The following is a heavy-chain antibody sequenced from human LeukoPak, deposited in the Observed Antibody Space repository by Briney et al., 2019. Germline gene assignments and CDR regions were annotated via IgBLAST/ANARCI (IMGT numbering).Heavy chain of an antibody. D-gene: IGHD3-10*01. CDR3: ARLGLGDEACWFDP. CDR2: VYYSGRT. V-gene: IGHV4-59*01. Sequence: SETLSLTCTVSGGSINTYYWSWIRQPPGKGLESIGFVYYSGRTSYNPSLKSRVTISVDTSKSQFSLRLSSVTAADAAMHYCARLGLGDEACWFDPWGQGTLVTVSS. J-gene: IGHJ5*02. CDR1: GGSINTYY.